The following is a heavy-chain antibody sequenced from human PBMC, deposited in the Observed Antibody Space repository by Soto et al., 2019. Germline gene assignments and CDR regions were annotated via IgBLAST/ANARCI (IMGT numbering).Heavy chain of an antibody. Sequence: ELHLLESGGHLVQPGGSLRLSCVASGFSFSDSAMFWVRQAPGKGLEWAATISYHSFGTHYADSVKGRFTISRDNSKDTVWLQMNGLRAEDTAVYYCAKDPSTGPADFWGQGTLVTVSS. V-gene: IGHV3-23*01. CDR3: AKDPSTGPADF. CDR2: ISYHSFGT. J-gene: IGHJ4*02. D-gene: IGHD3-9*01. CDR1: GFSFSDSA.